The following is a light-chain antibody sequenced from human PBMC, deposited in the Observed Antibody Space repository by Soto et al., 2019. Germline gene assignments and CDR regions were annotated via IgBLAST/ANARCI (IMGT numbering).Light chain of an antibody. J-gene: IGLJ2*01. V-gene: IGLV1-44*01. CDR3: AVWDDSLSGPI. CDR2: VNN. Sequence: QSVLTQPPSASGTPGQRVTISCSGSSSNIGSNTVNWYQQLPGTAPKLLIYVNNQRPSGVTDRFSGSKSGTSASLAISGVQSEDEADYYCAVWDDSLSGPIFGGGTKLTVL. CDR1: SSNIGSNT.